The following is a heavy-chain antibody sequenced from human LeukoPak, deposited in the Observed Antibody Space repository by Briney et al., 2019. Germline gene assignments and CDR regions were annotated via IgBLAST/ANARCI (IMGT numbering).Heavy chain of an antibody. V-gene: IGHV3-23*01. CDR2: ISGSGGST. J-gene: IGHJ4*02. Sequence: PGGSLRLSCAASGFTFRNFAMGWVRQSPGKGLEWVSAISGSGGSTYYADSVKGRFTISRDNSKNTLYLQMNSLRAEDTAVYYCAGSGSYPHYFDYWGQGTLVTVSS. D-gene: IGHD3-10*01. CDR3: AGSGSYPHYFDY. CDR1: GFTFRNFA.